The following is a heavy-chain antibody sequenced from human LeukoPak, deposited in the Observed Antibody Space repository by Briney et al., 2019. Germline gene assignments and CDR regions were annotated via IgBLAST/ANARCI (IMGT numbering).Heavy chain of an antibody. CDR3: ARGSAHSRRYCSGGSCYSGNYYYYYGMDV. D-gene: IGHD2-15*01. J-gene: IGHJ6*02. V-gene: IGHV4-34*01. CDR1: GGSFSGYY. CDR2: INHSGST. Sequence: PSETLSLTCAVYGGSFSGYYWSWVRQPPGKGLEGIGEINHSGSTNYNPSLKSRGTISVDTSKNQFSLKLSSVTAADTAVYYCARGSAHSRRYCSGGSCYSGNYYYYYGMDVWGQGTTVTVSS.